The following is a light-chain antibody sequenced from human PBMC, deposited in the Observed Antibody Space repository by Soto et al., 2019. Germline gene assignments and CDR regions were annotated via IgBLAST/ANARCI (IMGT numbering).Light chain of an antibody. CDR1: QCVNSNY. CDR3: QQYDTSPRT. J-gene: IGKJ1*01. Sequence: EIMLTQSPGTLSLSPGERATLSCRASQCVNSNYLAWYQQKPGQGPRVLIYGASSRATGIPDRFSGSGSGTDFTLTISSLDPEDFAVYYCQQYDTSPRTFGQGTKVEI. V-gene: IGKV3-20*01. CDR2: GAS.